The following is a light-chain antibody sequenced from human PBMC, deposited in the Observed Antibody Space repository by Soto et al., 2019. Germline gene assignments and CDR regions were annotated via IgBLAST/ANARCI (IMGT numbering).Light chain of an antibody. CDR3: QHYGSSTWT. CDR1: QSVRSSD. CDR2: GAS. J-gene: IGKJ1*01. V-gene: IGKV3-20*01. Sequence: EIVLTQSPGTLSLSPGERATLSCRASQSVRSSDLAWFQQKPGQAPRLLIFGASTRATGIPDRFSVSGSGTDFTLTISRLEAEDFAVYYCQHYGSSTWTFGQGTKVEIK.